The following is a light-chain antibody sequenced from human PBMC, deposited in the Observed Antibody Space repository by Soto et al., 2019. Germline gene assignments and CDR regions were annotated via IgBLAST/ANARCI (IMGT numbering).Light chain of an antibody. CDR1: QSINSD. V-gene: IGKV3-20*01. J-gene: IGKJ4*01. CDR2: GAS. Sequence: EIVLTQSPGTLSLSPGERATLSCRASQSINSDLAWYQQKPGQAPRLLIYGASSRATGIPDRFSCSGSGTDFTLTIRRLEPEDFAVYYCQQYGSSPPLTFGGGTKGESK. CDR3: QQYGSSPPLT.